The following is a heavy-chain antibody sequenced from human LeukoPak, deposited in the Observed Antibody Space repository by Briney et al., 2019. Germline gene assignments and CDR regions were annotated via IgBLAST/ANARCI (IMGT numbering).Heavy chain of an antibody. CDR1: GFSFSIYG. J-gene: IGHJ4*02. CDR3: TTGGGDFDY. CDR2: IKSKADGGTT. D-gene: IGHD3-16*01. Sequence: PGGSLRLSCAASGFSFSIYGMHWVRQAPGKGLEWVGRIKSKADGGTTDYIEPVKGRFIISRDDSKNTLYLQMNSLKTEDAAVYYCTTGGGDFDYWGQGILVTVSS. V-gene: IGHV3-15*07.